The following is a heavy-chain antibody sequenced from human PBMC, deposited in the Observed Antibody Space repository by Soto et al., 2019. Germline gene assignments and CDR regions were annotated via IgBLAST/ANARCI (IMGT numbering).Heavy chain of an antibody. CDR1: GFTFDDYA. D-gene: IGHD3-22*01. CDR3: AKALDYDSSGYYYFDY. V-gene: IGHV3-9*03. Sequence: PGGSLRLSCAASGFTFDDYAMHWVRQAPGKGLEWVSSISWNSGSIAYADSVKGRFTISRDNAKNSLFLQMSSLRPEDMALYYCAKALDYDSSGYYYFDYWGQGTLVTVSS. J-gene: IGHJ4*02. CDR2: ISWNSGSI.